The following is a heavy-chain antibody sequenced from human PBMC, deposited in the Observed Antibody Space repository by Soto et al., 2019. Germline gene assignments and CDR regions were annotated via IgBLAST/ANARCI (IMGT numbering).Heavy chain of an antibody. V-gene: IGHV3-48*01. CDR1: GFTFSSYS. J-gene: IGHJ4*02. CDR2: ISSSSSTI. CDR3: ARDSSSWYPSVDY. Sequence: EVQLVESGGGLVQPGGSLRLSCAASGFTFSSYSMNWVRQAPGKGLEWVSYISSSSSTIYYADSVKGRFTISRDNAKNSLYLQMNSLRAEDTAVYYCARDSSSWYPSVDYWGQGTLVTVSS. D-gene: IGHD6-13*01.